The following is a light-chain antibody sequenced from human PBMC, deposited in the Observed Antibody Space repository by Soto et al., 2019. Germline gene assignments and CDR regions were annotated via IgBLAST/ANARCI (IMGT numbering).Light chain of an antibody. J-gene: IGKJ1*01. Sequence: EIVLTQSPATLSLSPGERATLSCRASQSVSSYLAWYQQKPGQAPSLLIYDASNRATGIPARFSGSGSGTDFTLTISSLESEDFAVYYCRQRSTWPWAFGQGTKVEIK. CDR2: DAS. V-gene: IGKV3-11*01. CDR1: QSVSSY. CDR3: RQRSTWPWA.